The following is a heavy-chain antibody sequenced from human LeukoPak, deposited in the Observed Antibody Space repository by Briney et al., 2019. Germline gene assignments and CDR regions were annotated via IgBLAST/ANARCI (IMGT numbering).Heavy chain of an antibody. Sequence: GRSLRLCCAASGFTFSSYAMHWGRQAPGKGLEWVAVISYDGSNKYYADSVKGRFTISRDNSKNTLYLQMNSLRAEDTAVYYCASLGANTANFDYWGQGTLVTVSS. J-gene: IGHJ4*02. CDR3: ASLGANTANFDY. V-gene: IGHV3-30-3*01. CDR2: ISYDGSNK. CDR1: GFTFSSYA. D-gene: IGHD1-26*01.